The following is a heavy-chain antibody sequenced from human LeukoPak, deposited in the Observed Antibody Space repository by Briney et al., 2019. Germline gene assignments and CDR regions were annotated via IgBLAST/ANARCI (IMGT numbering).Heavy chain of an antibody. V-gene: IGHV3-66*01. D-gene: IGHD3-16*01. J-gene: IGHJ4*02. CDR3: ARDIRGRNSPLFDY. Sequence: GGSLRLSCAASGFTVSSNYMSWVRQAPGKGLEWVSVIYSGGSTNYADPVKGRFTISRDNSKNTLYLQMSSLGVEDTAVYYCARDIRGRNSPLFDYWGQGTLVTVSS. CDR1: GFTVSSNY. CDR2: IYSGGST.